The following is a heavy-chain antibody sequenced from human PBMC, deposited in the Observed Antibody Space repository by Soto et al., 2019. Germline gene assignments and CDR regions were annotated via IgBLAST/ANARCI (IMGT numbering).Heavy chain of an antibody. J-gene: IGHJ3*02. CDR1: GGSISRGGHY. Sequence: SETLYLTCTVSGGSISRGGHYLSWIRQHPGKGREWIEYIYYSGSTYYNPSLKSRVTISVYTSKSQFSLNLSSVTAADTAVYYCARDLLNGGGAFDIWGQGTMVTVSS. CDR3: ARDLLNGGGAFDI. CDR2: IYYSGST. D-gene: IGHD7-27*01. V-gene: IGHV4-31*03.